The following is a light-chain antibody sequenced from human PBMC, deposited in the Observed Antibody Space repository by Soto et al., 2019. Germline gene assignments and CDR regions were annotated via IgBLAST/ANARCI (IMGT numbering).Light chain of an antibody. CDR1: QSIERY. CDR2: ATS. J-gene: IGKJ2*01. V-gene: IGKV1-39*01. Sequence: DIQMTQSPSSLSPSVGDRVTITCRASQSIERYLNWYQQKSGKAPKFLMYATSHLQSGVPSSFSGSGSGTEFTLTSSGLQPEDFGYYYCQQTYTVPYTFGQGTKLEIE. CDR3: QQTYTVPYT.